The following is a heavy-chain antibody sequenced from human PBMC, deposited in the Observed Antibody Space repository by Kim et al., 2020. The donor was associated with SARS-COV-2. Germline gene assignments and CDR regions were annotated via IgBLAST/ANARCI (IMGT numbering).Heavy chain of an antibody. Sequence: GGSLRLSCAASGFTFSSYAMHWVRQAPGKGLEWVAVISYDGSNKYYADSVKGRFTISRDNSKNTLYLQMNSLRAEDTAVYYCAREVFNTGDYADYWGQGTLVTVSS. CDR2: ISYDGSNK. CDR1: GFTFSSYA. D-gene: IGHD3-3*01. V-gene: IGHV3-30-3*01. J-gene: IGHJ4*02. CDR3: AREVFNTGDYADY.